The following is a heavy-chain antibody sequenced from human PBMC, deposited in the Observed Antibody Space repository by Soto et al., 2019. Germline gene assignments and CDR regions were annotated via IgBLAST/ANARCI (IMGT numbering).Heavy chain of an antibody. J-gene: IGHJ6*02. Sequence: GASVKVSCKASGYTFTSYDINWVRQATGQGLEWMGWMNPNSGNTGYAQKFQGRVTMTRNTSISTAYMELSSLRSEDTAVYYCARGRAIFASGDYYYGMDVWGQGTTVTVSS. CDR2: MNPNSGNT. V-gene: IGHV1-8*01. CDR3: ARGRAIFASGDYYYGMDV. CDR1: GYTFTSYD. D-gene: IGHD3-3*01.